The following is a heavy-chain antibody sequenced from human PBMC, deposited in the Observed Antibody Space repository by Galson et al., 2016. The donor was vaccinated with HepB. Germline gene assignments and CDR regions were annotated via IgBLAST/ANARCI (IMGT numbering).Heavy chain of an antibody. D-gene: IGHD2-2*02. CDR2: IENAGSN. CDR3: AGDEGFYNGMDV. Sequence: QVHLQESGPGLVKPSETLSLTCTVSSGSFSSGAYYWSWVRQSPGKGLEWIGYIENAGSNNYNPSCKSRATISIYRSKDQFFLELASVTAADTAVDYCAGDEGFYNGMDVWGQGTTVTVSS. CDR1: SGSFSSGAYY. J-gene: IGHJ6*02. V-gene: IGHV4-61*08.